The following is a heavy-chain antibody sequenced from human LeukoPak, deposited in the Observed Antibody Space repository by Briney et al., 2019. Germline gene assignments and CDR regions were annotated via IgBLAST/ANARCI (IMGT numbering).Heavy chain of an antibody. CDR2: ISSSSSYI. D-gene: IGHD4-17*01. CDR3: ATTPYGDYGECY. CDR1: GFTFSSYS. Sequence: GGSLRLSCAASGFTFSSYSMNWVRQAPGKGLEWVSSISSSSSYIYYADSVKGRFTISRDNSKNTLYLQMNSLRAEDTAVYYCATTPYGDYGECYWGQGTLVTVSS. J-gene: IGHJ4*02. V-gene: IGHV3-21*04.